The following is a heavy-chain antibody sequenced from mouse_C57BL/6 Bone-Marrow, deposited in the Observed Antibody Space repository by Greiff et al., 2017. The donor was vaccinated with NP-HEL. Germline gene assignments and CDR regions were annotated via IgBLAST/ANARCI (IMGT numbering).Heavy chain of an antibody. Sequence: QVQLQQPGAELVMPGASVKLSCKASGYTFTSYWMHWVKQRPGQGLEWIGEIDPSDSYTNYNQQFKGKSTLTVDKSSSTAYMQLSSLTSEDSAVYYCARGLLRYPMDYWGQGTSVTVSS. CDR1: GYTFTSYW. J-gene: IGHJ4*01. V-gene: IGHV1-69*01. D-gene: IGHD1-1*01. CDR3: ARGLLRYPMDY. CDR2: IDPSDSYT.